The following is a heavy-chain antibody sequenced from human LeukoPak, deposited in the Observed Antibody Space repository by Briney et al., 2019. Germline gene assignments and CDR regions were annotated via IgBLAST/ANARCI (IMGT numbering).Heavy chain of an antibody. D-gene: IGHD3-3*01. CDR3: ARVGPAGILRFLEWFDY. CDR1: GYTFTGYY. V-gene: IGHV1-2*06. CDR2: INPNSGGT. Sequence: GASVKVSCKASGYTFTGYYMHWVRQAPGQGLEWMGRINPNSGGTNYAQKFQGRVTMTRDTSISTAYMLLSRLRSDDTAVYYCARVGPAGILRFLEWFDYWGQGTLVTVSS. J-gene: IGHJ4*02.